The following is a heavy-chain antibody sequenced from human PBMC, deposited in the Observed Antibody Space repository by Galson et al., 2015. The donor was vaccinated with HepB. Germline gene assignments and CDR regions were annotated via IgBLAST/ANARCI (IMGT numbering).Heavy chain of an antibody. J-gene: IGHJ4*02. CDR2: INPSGST. D-gene: IGHD1-1*01. CDR3: ARVYNSPYKYFDY. CDR1: GYTFTNYY. Sequence: SVKVSCKASGYTFTNYYMHWVRLAPGQGFEWMGLINPSGSTLYAQKFQGRVTMTRDTSTSTAYMELSSLRSEDTAMYYCARVYNSPYKYFDYWGQGTLVTVSS. V-gene: IGHV1-46*01.